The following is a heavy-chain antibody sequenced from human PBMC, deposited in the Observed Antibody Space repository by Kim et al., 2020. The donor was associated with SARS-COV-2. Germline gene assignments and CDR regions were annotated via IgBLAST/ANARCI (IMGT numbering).Heavy chain of an antibody. CDR3: AALLCTGSSLDY. J-gene: IGHJ4*02. CDR2: T. D-gene: IGHD2-8*02. Sequence: TRYADSGKGRFTISRDNAKNTRYLQKNSLTAEDTAVYYCAALLCTGSSLDYWGQGTLVTVSS. V-gene: IGHV3-74*01.